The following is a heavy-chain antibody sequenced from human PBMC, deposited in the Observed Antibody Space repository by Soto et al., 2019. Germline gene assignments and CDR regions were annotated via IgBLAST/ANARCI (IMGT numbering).Heavy chain of an antibody. CDR1: GGSISSGGYY. V-gene: IGHV4-39*01. Sequence: LSLTCTDSGGSISSGGYYWSWIRQHPGKGLEWIGSVFYTGSTYHNPSLESRVSISVDTPDNRFSLKVTSVTAADTGIYFCARHPFGGYAFDSWGQGTLVTVSS. CDR2: VFYTGST. J-gene: IGHJ4*02. CDR3: ARHPFGGYAFDS. D-gene: IGHD3-16*01.